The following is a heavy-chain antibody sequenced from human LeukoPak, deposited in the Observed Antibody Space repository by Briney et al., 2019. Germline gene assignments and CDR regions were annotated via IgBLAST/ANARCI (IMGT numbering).Heavy chain of an antibody. J-gene: IGHJ4*02. V-gene: IGHV4-59*01. CDR3: ARGPSRYNSGWYYSDY. Sequence: SETLSLTCTVSGGSISSYYWSWIRQSPGKGLEWIGYIYYSGSTNYNPPLKSRVTISVDTSKNQFSLKLSSVTAADTAVYYCARGPSRYNSGWYYSDYWGQGTLVTVSS. CDR1: GGSISSYY. D-gene: IGHD6-19*01. CDR2: IYYSGST.